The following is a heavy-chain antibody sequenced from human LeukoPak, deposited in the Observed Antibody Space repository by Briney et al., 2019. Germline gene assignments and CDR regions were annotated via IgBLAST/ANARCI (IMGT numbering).Heavy chain of an antibody. V-gene: IGHV3-30-3*01. CDR2: ISYDGSNK. CDR3: GRGSAGFGELNY. D-gene: IGHD3-10*01. Sequence: GRSLRLSCAASGFTFSSYAMHWVRQAPGKGLEWVAVISYDGSNKFYADSVKGRFTLSRDNSKNTLYLQMNSLRIEDTAVYYCGRGSAGFGELNYWGQGTLVTVSS. J-gene: IGHJ4*02. CDR1: GFTFSSYA.